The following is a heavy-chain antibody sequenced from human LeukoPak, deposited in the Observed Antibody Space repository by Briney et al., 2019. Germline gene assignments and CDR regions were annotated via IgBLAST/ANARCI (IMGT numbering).Heavy chain of an antibody. CDR1: GYTFTSYA. V-gene: IGHV1-3*01. Sequence: ASVKVSCKASGYTFTSYAMHWVRQAPGQRLEWMGWINAGNGNTKYSQKFQGRVTITRDTSTSTVYMELSSLRSEDTAVYYCARDVHYGMDVWGQGTTVTVSS. CDR3: ARDVHYGMDV. CDR2: INAGNGNT. J-gene: IGHJ6*02.